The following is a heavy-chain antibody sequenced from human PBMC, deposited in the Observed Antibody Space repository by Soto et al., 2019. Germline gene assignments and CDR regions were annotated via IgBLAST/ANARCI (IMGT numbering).Heavy chain of an antibody. D-gene: IGHD3-10*01. CDR1: GFAFSNYA. CDR3: AKDLDGGFGELFFDN. J-gene: IGHJ4*02. CDR2: ISGGSETT. V-gene: IGHV3-23*01. Sequence: EVQLLESGGGLVQPGGSLRLSCVASGFAFSNYALGWVRQAPGKGLEWVSGISGGSETTSYADSVKGRFTISRDNSKDTLFLQMNSLRAEDTATYFCAKDLDGGFGELFFDNCCQGTLVTVSS.